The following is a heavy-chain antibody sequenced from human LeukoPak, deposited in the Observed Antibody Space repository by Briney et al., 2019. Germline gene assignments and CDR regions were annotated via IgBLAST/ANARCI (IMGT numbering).Heavy chain of an antibody. J-gene: IGHJ4*02. CDR1: GGSISSFH. V-gene: IGHV4-4*07. CDR3: ARETATLTYFDY. D-gene: IGHD5-12*01. CDR2: IYSSGGT. Sequence: SETLSLTCTVSGGSISSFHWSWIRQPAGKGLEWIGRIYSSGGTNYNPSLKSRVTISVDTSKNQFSLQLSSVTAADTAVYYCARETATLTYFDYWGQGTLVTVSS.